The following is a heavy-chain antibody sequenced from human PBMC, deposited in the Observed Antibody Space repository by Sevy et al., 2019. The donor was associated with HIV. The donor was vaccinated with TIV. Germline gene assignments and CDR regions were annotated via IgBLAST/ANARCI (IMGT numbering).Heavy chain of an antibody. CDR2: IIPIFGTA. CDR1: GGTFSSYA. J-gene: IGHJ6*02. V-gene: IGHV1-69*13. Sequence: ASVKVSCKASGGTFSSYAISWVRQAPGQGLEWMGGIIPIFGTANYAQKFQGRVTITADESTSTAYMELSSLRSEDTAVYYCARAQYSSSWYYYYGMDVWGQGTTVTVSS. D-gene: IGHD6-13*01. CDR3: ARAQYSSSWYYYYGMDV.